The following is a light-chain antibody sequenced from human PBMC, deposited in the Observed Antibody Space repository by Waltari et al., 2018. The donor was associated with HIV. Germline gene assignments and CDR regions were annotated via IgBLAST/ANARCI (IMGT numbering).Light chain of an antibody. J-gene: IGKJ4*01. CDR3: QQYYTIGPT. Sequence: DIVMTQSPHSLAVSLGERATINCRSSRSILYSSNNQNYLAWYQQKPGQSPKVLIYSASTRASGVPDRFSGGGSGTNFSLTISSLQSDDVALDYCQQYYTIGPTFGGGTKVE. V-gene: IGKV4-1*01. CDR1: RSILYSSNNQNY. CDR2: SAS.